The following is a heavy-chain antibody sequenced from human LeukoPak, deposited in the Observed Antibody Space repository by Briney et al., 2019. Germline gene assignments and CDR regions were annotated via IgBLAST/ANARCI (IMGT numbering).Heavy chain of an antibody. Sequence: GGSLRLSCAATGFSATTIWMHWVRQTPGKRLEWVAELNEDGTVKYYVDYVQGRFTISRDNAKNSLYLQMNRLRAEDTGVYFCAKVPRSPVSYWGRGTLVTVSS. D-gene: IGHD1-14*01. CDR1: GFSATTIW. CDR2: LNEDGTVK. J-gene: IGHJ4*02. V-gene: IGHV3-7*01. CDR3: AKVPRSPVSY.